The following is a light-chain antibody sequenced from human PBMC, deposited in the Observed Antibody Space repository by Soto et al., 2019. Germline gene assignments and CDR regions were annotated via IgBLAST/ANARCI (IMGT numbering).Light chain of an antibody. CDR3: QHYGSSPGT. CDR2: DAS. CDR1: QIVSSSQ. J-gene: IGKJ1*01. Sequence: EIVLTQSPGTLSLSPGDRATLSCRASQIVSSSQLAWYQQKPGQAPRLLIYDASNRATGIPARFSGSGSGTDFTLTISSLEPEDSAVYYCQHYGSSPGTFGQGTKVDIK. V-gene: IGKV3-20*01.